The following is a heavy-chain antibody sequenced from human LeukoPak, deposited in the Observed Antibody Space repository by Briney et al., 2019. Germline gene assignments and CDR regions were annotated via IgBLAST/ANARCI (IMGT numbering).Heavy chain of an antibody. CDR3: AREAGIGTYDFDY. J-gene: IGHJ4*02. D-gene: IGHD3-16*01. CDR1: GDSISSRSYY. Sequence: SETLSLTCTVSGDSISSRSYYWGWIRQPPGKGLEWIGSIYYTGSTYYNPSLKSRVTISVDTSKNQLSLKLSSVTAADTALYYCAREAGIGTYDFDYWGQGTRVTVSS. CDR2: IYYTGST. V-gene: IGHV4-39*01.